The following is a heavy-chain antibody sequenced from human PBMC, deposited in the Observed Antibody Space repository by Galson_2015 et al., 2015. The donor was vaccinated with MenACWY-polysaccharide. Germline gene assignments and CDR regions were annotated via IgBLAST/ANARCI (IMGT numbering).Heavy chain of an antibody. CDR3: AKEGGPGGRLQWH. CDR1: GYTFTVSV. Sequence: SVKVSCKASGYTFTVSVIHWLRQAPGQAPEWVGRIFPQSGGANYAQKFEGKVTMTRDTSIKTAYLEVLSLTSDDTAVYYCAKEGGPGGRLQWHWGQGTLVTVSS. V-gene: IGHV1-2*06. CDR2: IFPQSGGA. D-gene: IGHD4-23*01. J-gene: IGHJ1*01.